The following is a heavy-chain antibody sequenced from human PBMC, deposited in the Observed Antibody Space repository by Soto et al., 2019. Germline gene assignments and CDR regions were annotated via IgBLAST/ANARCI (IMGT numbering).Heavy chain of an antibody. CDR1: GGSISSYY. J-gene: IGHJ4*02. Sequence: PSETLSLTCAVSGGSISSYYWSWIRQPPGKGLEWIGYIYYSGSTNYNPSLKSRVTISVDTSKNQFSLKLSSVTAADTAVYYCARASGPYDILAGYSRDFFFDYWGQGTLVTVSS. V-gene: IGHV4-59*01. CDR3: ARASGPYDILAGYSRDFFFDY. D-gene: IGHD3-9*01. CDR2: IYYSGST.